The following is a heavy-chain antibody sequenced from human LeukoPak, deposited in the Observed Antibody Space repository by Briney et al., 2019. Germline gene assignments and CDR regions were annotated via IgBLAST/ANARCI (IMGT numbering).Heavy chain of an antibody. J-gene: IGHJ4*02. CDR3: ARHPGIAVAGTSPPFDY. Sequence: SVKVSCKASGYTFTSYGISWVRQAPGQGLEWMGWISAYNGNTNYAQKLQGRVTMTTDTSTSTAYMELRSLRSDDTAVYYCARHPGIAVAGTSPPFDYWGQGTLVTVSS. CDR1: GYTFTSYG. CDR2: ISAYNGNT. D-gene: IGHD6-19*01. V-gene: IGHV1-18*01.